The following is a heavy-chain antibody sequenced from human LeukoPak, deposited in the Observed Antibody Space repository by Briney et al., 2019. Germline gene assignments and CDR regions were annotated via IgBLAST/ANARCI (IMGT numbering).Heavy chain of an antibody. Sequence: GGSLRLSCAASGFTFSSYGMHWVRQAPGKGLEGVAFIRYDVSNKYYADSVKGRVTISRDNSKNTLYLQMNSLRAEDTAVYYCARPYDSSGYGWFDPWGQGTLVTVSS. CDR3: ARPYDSSGYGWFDP. D-gene: IGHD3-22*01. CDR2: IRYDVSNK. CDR1: GFTFSSYG. V-gene: IGHV3-30*02. J-gene: IGHJ5*02.